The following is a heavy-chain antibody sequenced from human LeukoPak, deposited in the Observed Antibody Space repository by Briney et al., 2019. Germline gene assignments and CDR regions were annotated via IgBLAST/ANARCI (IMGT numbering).Heavy chain of an antibody. CDR3: ATGIAAHSLGDV. CDR1: GYTLTELS. J-gene: IGHJ6*04. CDR2: FDPEDGET. Sequence: ASVKVSCKVSGYTLTELSMHWVRQAPGKGLEWMGGFDPEDGETIYAQKFQGRVSMTEDTSTDTAYMELSSLRSEDTAVYYCATGIAAHSLGDVWGKGTTVTVSS. V-gene: IGHV1-24*01. D-gene: IGHD6-13*01.